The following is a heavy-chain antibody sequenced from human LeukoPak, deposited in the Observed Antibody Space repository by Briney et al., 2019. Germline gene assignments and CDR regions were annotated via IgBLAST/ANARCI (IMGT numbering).Heavy chain of an antibody. V-gene: IGHV3-23*01. J-gene: IGHJ6*02. CDR1: GITFSSYA. Sequence: GGFLRLSCAASGITFSSYAMSWVRKAPGKGLEWVSAISGSGGSTYYADSVKGRFTFSRDNSKNTLYLEMNSLRAEDTAVYYCAKAVRSSYGYYGMDVWGQGTTVTVSS. CDR2: ISGSGGST. CDR3: AKAVRSSYGYYGMDV. D-gene: IGHD5-18*01.